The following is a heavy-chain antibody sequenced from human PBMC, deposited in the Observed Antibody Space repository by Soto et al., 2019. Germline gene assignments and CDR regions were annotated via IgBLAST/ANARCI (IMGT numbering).Heavy chain of an antibody. V-gene: IGHV1-3*01. D-gene: IGHD6-13*01. Sequence: GXAVKVACKASGYSFTSYGIHWVRQSPGQRLEWMGWINAANGDTKYSPKFQGRVTITRDTSASTAYMELSSLRSEDTAVYYCVRRNVSATGIDCFDPWGQGTLVTVSS. CDR3: VRRNVSATGIDCFDP. CDR1: GYSFTSYG. J-gene: IGHJ5*02. CDR2: INAANGDT.